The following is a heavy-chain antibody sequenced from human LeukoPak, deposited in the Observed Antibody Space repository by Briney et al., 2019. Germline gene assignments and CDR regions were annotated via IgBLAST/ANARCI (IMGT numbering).Heavy chain of an antibody. J-gene: IGHJ3*02. D-gene: IGHD5-18*01. V-gene: IGHV4-34*01. CDR1: GGSISSYY. Sequence: PSETLSLTCTVSGGSISSYYWSWIRQPPGKGLEWIGEINHSGSTNYNPSLKSRVTISVDTSKNQFSLKLSSVTAADTAVYYCARGGRIQLWSHFDIWGQGTMVTVSS. CDR3: ARGGRIQLWSHFDI. CDR2: INHSGST.